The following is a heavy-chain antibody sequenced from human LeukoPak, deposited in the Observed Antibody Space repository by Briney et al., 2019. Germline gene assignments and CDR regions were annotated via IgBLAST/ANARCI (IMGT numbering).Heavy chain of an antibody. CDR1: GFTFSNYA. V-gene: IGHV3-7*01. D-gene: IGHD3-22*01. CDR2: IKQDGSEK. CDR3: ARDSSGYYGGYFDL. J-gene: IGHJ2*01. Sequence: GGSLRLSCAASGFTFSNYAMSWVRQAPGKGLEWVANIKQDGSEKYYVDSVKGRFTISRDNAKNSLYLQMNSLRAEDTAVYYCARDSSGYYGGYFDLWGRGTLVTVSS.